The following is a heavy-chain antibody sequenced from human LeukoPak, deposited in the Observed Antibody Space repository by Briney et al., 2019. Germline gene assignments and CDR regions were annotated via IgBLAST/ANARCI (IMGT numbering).Heavy chain of an antibody. CDR1: GFTVSSNY. D-gene: IGHD5-24*01. Sequence: GGSLRLSCAGSGFTVSSNYMSWVRQAPGKGLEWVSVIYSGGSTYYADSVKGRFTISRDNSKNTLYLQMNSLRAEDTAVYYCASVPDGYTLGSRFDPCGPGTLVTASP. CDR3: ASVPDGYTLGSRFDP. V-gene: IGHV3-53*01. J-gene: IGHJ5*02. CDR2: IYSGGST.